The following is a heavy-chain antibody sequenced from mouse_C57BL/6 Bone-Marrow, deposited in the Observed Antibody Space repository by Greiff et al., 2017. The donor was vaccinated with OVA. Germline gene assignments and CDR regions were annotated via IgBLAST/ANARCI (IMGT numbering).Heavy chain of an antibody. Sequence: QVQLKESGPGLVQPSQSLSITCTASGFSLTSYGVHWVRQSPGKGLEWLGVIWSGGSTDYNAAFISRLSISKDNSKSHVLLKMNSLRADDAAIDYCARRGGSSHYYAMDYWGQGTSVTVSS. J-gene: IGHJ4*01. CDR2: IWSGGST. V-gene: IGHV2-2*01. CDR1: GFSLTSYG. D-gene: IGHD1-1*01. CDR3: ARRGGSSHYYAMDY.